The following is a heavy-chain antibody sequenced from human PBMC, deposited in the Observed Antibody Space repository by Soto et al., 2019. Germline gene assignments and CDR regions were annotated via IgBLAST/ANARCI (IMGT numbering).Heavy chain of an antibody. CDR3: ARWGTTGGLDV. J-gene: IGHJ1*01. Sequence: QVHLVESGGGVVQPGTSLRVSCVGSGFTFRSYVIHWVRQAPGKGLEWVALTSYDGSDKYYDDSVRGRVTISRDNSRNTVDLQMDSLRLEDTALYYCARWGTTGGLDVWGQGTLVSVSS. CDR1: GFTFRSYV. V-gene: IGHV3-30*19. CDR2: TSYDGSDK. D-gene: IGHD3-16*01.